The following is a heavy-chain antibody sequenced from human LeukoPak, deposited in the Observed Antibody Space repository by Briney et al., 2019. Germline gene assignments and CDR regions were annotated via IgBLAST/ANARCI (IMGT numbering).Heavy chain of an antibody. Sequence: GGSLRLFCAASGFAFSSYWMSWVRQAPGKGMRWVPDIKGDESEIYYVHSVKGRFTIPRDNTKNSLYLQMNNLRAEDTAVFYCARDVSWGQGTLVTVSS. V-gene: IGHV3-7*01. CDR3: ARDVS. J-gene: IGHJ5*02. CDR1: GFAFSSYW. D-gene: IGHD5/OR15-5a*01. CDR2: IKGDESEI.